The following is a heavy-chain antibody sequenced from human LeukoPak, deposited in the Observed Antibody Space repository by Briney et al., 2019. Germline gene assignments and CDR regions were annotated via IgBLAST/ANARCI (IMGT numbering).Heavy chain of an antibody. CDR1: GGSISSYY. J-gene: IGHJ3*02. Sequence: SGTLSLTCTVSGGSISSYYWSWIRQPPGKGLEWIGYIYYSGSTNYNPSLKSRVTISVDTPKNQFSLKLSSVTAADTAVYYCARPLARGSSGAFDIWGQGTMVTVSS. CDR2: IYYSGST. CDR3: ARPLARGSSGAFDI. D-gene: IGHD6-19*01. V-gene: IGHV4-59*08.